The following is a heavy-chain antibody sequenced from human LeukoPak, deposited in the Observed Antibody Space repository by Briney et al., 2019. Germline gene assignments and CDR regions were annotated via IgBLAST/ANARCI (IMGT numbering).Heavy chain of an antibody. V-gene: IGHV1-2*02. J-gene: IGHJ4*02. CDR3: ARGVPRLRLGEISFRAFDY. CDR1: GYTFTGYY. Sequence: ASVKVSCKASGYTFTGYYMHWVRQAPGQGLEWMGWINPNSGGTNYAQKFQGRVTMTRDTSISTAYMELSRLRSDDTAVYYCARGVPRLRLGEISFRAFDYWGQGTLVTVSS. CDR2: INPNSGGT. D-gene: IGHD3-16*02.